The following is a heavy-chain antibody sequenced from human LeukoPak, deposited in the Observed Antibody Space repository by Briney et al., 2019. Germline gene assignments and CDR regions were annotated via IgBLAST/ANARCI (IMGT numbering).Heavy chain of an antibody. CDR2: ISSGGSTI. Sequence: GGSLGLSCAVSGFTFSGHEMNWVRQAPGKGLEWVSYISSGGSTIYYADSVKGRFTISRDNAKNSLYLQMNSLRAEDTAVYYCARTFRGIDYWGQGTLVTVSS. CDR3: ARTFRGIDY. J-gene: IGHJ4*02. D-gene: IGHD3-10*01. V-gene: IGHV3-48*03. CDR1: GFTFSGHE.